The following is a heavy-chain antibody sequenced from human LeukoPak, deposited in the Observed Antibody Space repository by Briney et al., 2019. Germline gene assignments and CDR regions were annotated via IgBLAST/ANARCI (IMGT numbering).Heavy chain of an antibody. CDR2: IYYSGST. J-gene: IGHJ6*02. CDR3: ATVIRFDSSGYYFKMGYYYGMDV. V-gene: IGHV4-31*03. D-gene: IGHD3-22*01. CDR1: GGSISSGGYY. Sequence: PSETLSLTCTVSGGSISSGGYYWSWIRQHPGKGLEWIGYIYYSGSTYYNPSLKSRVTISVDTSKNQFSLKLSSVTAADTAVYYCATVIRFDSSGYYFKMGYYYGMDVWGQGTTVTVSS.